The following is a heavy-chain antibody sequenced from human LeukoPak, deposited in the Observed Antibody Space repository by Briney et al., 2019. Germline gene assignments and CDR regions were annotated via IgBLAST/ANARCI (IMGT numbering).Heavy chain of an antibody. V-gene: IGHV3-9*03. J-gene: IGHJ4*02. D-gene: IGHD4-11*01. Sequence: GRSLRLSCAASGFTFDDYAMHWVRQAPGKGLEWVSGISWNSGSIGYADSVKGRFTISRDNAKNSLYLQMNSLRAEDMALYYCAKASNLGYFDYWGQGTLVTVSS. CDR2: ISWNSGSI. CDR3: AKASNLGYFDY. CDR1: GFTFDDYA.